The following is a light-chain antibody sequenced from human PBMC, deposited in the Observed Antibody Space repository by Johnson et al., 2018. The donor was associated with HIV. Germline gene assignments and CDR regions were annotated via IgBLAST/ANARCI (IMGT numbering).Light chain of an antibody. CDR1: SSNIGNNY. CDR3: GTWDSSLRVGF. J-gene: IGLJ1*01. Sequence: QSVLTQPPSVSAAPGQKVTISCSGSSSNIGNNYVSWYQQLPGTAPKLLIYDNNKRPSGIPDLFSGSKSGTSATLGITGLQTGDEADYYCGTWDSSLRVGFFGTGTKVTVL. V-gene: IGLV1-51*01. CDR2: DNN.